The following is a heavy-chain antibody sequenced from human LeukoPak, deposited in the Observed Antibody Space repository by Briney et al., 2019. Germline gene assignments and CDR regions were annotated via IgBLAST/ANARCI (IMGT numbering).Heavy chain of an antibody. J-gene: IGHJ4*02. D-gene: IGHD6-19*01. V-gene: IGHV3-23*01. CDR3: AEGDSSGLDY. Sequence: PGRSLRLSCAASGFTFSSYAMSRVRQAPGKGLEWVSAISGSGGSTYYADSVKGRFTISRDNSKNTLYLQMNSLRAEDTAVYYCAEGDSSGLDYWGQGTLVTVSS. CDR1: GFTFSSYA. CDR2: ISGSGGST.